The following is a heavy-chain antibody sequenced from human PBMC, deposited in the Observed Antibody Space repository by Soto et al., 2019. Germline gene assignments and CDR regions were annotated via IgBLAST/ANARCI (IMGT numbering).Heavy chain of an antibody. Sequence: PSETLSLTCAVYGGSFSGYHWSWIRQPPGKGLEWIGKINHGGSAIYSPSLKSRLTKSVDTSKNQFSLKLNSVTAADTAVYYFSRDCGSSTSCYYYYGMDVWGQGTTVTVSS. J-gene: IGHJ6*02. D-gene: IGHD2-2*01. CDR1: GGSFSGYH. V-gene: IGHV4-34*01. CDR3: SRDCGSSTSCYYYYGMDV. CDR2: INHGGSA.